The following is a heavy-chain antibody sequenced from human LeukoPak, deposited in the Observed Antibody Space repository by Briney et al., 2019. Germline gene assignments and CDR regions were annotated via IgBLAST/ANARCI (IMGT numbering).Heavy chain of an antibody. V-gene: IGHV3-53*01. Sequence: GGSLRLSCAASGFTVSSNYMSWVRQAPGKGLEWGSVIYSGGSTYYADSVKGRFTISRDNSKNTLYLQMNSLRVEDTAVYYCAKDRYCSGGSCLRGLDYWGQGTLVTVSS. CDR3: AKDRYCSGGSCLRGLDY. CDR1: GFTVSSNY. CDR2: IYSGGST. J-gene: IGHJ4*02. D-gene: IGHD2-15*01.